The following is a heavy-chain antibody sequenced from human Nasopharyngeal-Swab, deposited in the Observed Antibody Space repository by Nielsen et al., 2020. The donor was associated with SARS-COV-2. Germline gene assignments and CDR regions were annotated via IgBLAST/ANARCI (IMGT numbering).Heavy chain of an antibody. J-gene: IGHJ4*02. CDR2: IKQDGSEK. Sequence: GESLKISCAASGFTFSSYWMSWVRQAPGKGLEWVANIKQDGSEKYYVDSVKGRFTISRDNAKNSLYLQMNSPRAEDTAVYYCARSHRDYYDSSGSDDYWGQGTLVTVSS. V-gene: IGHV3-7*03. CDR1: GFTFSSYW. CDR3: ARSHRDYYDSSGSDDY. D-gene: IGHD3-22*01.